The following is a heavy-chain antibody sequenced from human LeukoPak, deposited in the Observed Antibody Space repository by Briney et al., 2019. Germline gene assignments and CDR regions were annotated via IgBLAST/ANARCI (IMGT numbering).Heavy chain of an antibody. Sequence: GGSLRLSCAVSGFTFGDYAMYWVRKAPGKGLEWVSGISWNSGSIAYADSVKGRFTISRDNAKNSLYLQMNSLRAEDTALYYCAKGYCSSTSCLWIYWGQGTLVTVSS. CDR3: AKGYCSSTSCLWIY. CDR1: GFTFGDYA. V-gene: IGHV3-9*01. D-gene: IGHD2-2*01. J-gene: IGHJ4*02. CDR2: ISWNSGSI.